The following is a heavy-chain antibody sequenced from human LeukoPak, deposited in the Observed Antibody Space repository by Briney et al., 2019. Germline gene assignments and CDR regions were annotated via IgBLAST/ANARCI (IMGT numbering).Heavy chain of an antibody. CDR2: ISGSGDST. CDR3: AKDGSWGDYYFYFYMDV. V-gene: IGHV3-23*01. D-gene: IGHD3-16*01. CDR1: GFTFSNFA. J-gene: IGHJ6*03. Sequence: GGSLRLSCAASGFTFSNFAMSWVRQAPGKGLEWVSAISGSGDSTYYADSVKGRFTISRDNSKNTLYIQMNSLRAEDTAVYYCAKDGSWGDYYFYFYMDVWGKGATVTVSS.